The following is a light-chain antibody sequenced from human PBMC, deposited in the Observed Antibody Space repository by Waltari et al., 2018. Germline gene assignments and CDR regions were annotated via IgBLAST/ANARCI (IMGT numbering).Light chain of an antibody. CDR3: GTSTTTRNHV. V-gene: IGLV2-14*03. CDR1: SRDVGAYNY. Sequence: QSALTQPASVSGSPGQSITISCSGTSRDVGAYNYVCWYQQHPGKAPKLIIYDVSVRPSVVSNRFSGSKSGNTASLTISGLHTEDEADYYCGTSTTTRNHVFGTGTKVTVL. CDR2: DVS. J-gene: IGLJ1*01.